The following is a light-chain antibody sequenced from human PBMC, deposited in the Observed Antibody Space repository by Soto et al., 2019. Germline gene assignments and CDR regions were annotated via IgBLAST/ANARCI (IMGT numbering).Light chain of an antibody. V-gene: IGKV3-15*01. CDR1: QSVSSN. CDR3: HQYNNWPRT. Sequence: EIVMTQSPATLSVSPGERVTLSCRASQSVSSNLAWYQQKPGQAPRPLIYGASTRATGIPARFSGSGSGTEFTLTISSLQSEDFAVYYCHQYNNWPRTFGQGTKVEIK. J-gene: IGKJ1*01. CDR2: GAS.